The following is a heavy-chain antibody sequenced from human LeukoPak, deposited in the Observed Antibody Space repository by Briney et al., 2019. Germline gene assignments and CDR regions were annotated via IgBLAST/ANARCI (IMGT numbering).Heavy chain of an antibody. D-gene: IGHD6-6*01. CDR3: ARRISSIAARWFDP. CDR1: GFTFSDYY. CDR2: ISSSGSTI. V-gene: IGHV3-11*01. J-gene: IGHJ5*02. Sequence: GGSLRPSCAASGFTFSDYYMSWIRQAPGKGLEWVSYISSSGSTIYYADSVKGRFTISRDNAKNSLYLQMNSLRAEDTAVYYCARRISSIAARWFDPWGQGTLVTVSS.